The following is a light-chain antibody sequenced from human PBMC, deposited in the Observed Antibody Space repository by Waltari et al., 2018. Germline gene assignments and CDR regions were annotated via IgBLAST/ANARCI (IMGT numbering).Light chain of an antibody. CDR3: QVWDANTDPGV. V-gene: IGLV3-21*04. CDR2: YDS. CDR1: NIDSKS. J-gene: IGLJ1*01. Sequence: SYVLTQPPSVSVAPGKTARITCGGNNIDSKSVHWYQQKPGQAPILVISYDSDRPSGIPERFSGSNSGNTATLTISRVEAGDEADYYCQVWDANTDPGVFGTGTEVTVL.